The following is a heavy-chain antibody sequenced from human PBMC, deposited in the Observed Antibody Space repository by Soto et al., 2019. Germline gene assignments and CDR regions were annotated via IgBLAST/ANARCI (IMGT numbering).Heavy chain of an antibody. J-gene: IGHJ6*02. CDR1: GGSISSGGYY. CDR3: ASLAGPSNYYYYGMDV. V-gene: IGHV4-31*03. Sequence: SETLSLTCTVSGGSISSGGYYWGWIRQHPGKGLEWIGYIYYSGSTYYNPSLKSRVTISVDTSKNQFSLKLSSVTAADTAVYYCASLAGPSNYYYYGMDVWGQGTTVTVSS. CDR2: IYYSGST.